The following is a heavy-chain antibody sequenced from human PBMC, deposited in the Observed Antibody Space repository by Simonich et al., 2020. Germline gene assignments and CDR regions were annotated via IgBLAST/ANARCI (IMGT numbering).Heavy chain of an antibody. V-gene: IGHV3-7*01. D-gene: IGHD3-10*01. Sequence: EVQLVESGGGLVQPGGSLRLSCAASGFPFSSYWMGWVRQAPGKGLEGVDNIKQDGSEKYYVDSVKGRFTIYRDNAKNSLYLQMNSLRAEDTAVYYCARDREVYGSGSYYNYWGQGTLVTVSS. J-gene: IGHJ4*02. CDR2: IKQDGSEK. CDR1: GFPFSSYW. CDR3: ARDREVYGSGSYYNY.